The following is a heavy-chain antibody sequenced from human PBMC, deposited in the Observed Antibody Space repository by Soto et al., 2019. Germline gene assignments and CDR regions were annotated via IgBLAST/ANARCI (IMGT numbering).Heavy chain of an antibody. D-gene: IGHD2-21*01. J-gene: IGHJ1*01. CDR1: GFTFSDYW. V-gene: IGHV3-74*01. Sequence: EVHLVESGGGLVQPGGSLRLSCAASGFTFSDYWMHWVRQVPGMGLVWVSRIKSDGSLTSYADSVKGRFSISRDNAKNTLYLQMNSLRAEYTAVYYCVRELANCGVDCLFLWGQGTLVTVSS. CDR3: VRELANCGVDCLFL. CDR2: IKSDGSLT.